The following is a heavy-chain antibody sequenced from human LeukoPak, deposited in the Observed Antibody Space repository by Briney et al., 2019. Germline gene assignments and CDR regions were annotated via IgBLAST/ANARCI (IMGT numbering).Heavy chain of an antibody. V-gene: IGHV1-2*02. J-gene: IGHJ5*02. CDR2: INPNSGDT. CDR3: ARDRTSGYNWFDP. D-gene: IGHD3-22*01. Sequence: ASVKVSCKASGYTCTGYYMHWVRQAPRQGLEWMGWINPNSGDTNYAQKFQGRVTMTRDTSISTAYMELSRLTSDDTAMYYCARDRTSGYNWFDPWGQGTLVTVSS. CDR1: GYTCTGYY.